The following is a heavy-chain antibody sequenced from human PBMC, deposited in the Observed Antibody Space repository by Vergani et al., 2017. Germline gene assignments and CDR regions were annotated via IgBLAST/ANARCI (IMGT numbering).Heavy chain of an antibody. CDR2: IYYSGST. V-gene: IGHV4-31*03. D-gene: IGHD4-23*01. Sequence: QVQLQESGPGLVKPSQTLSLPCTVSGGSINSGGYYWSWIRQHPGKGLEWIGYIYYSGSTYYNPSLKSRVTISVDTSKNQFSLKLKSVTAADTAVYYCARALDYGGNSYGSGFDYWGQGTLVTVSS. CDR1: GGSINSGGYY. J-gene: IGHJ4*02. CDR3: ARALDYGGNSYGSGFDY.